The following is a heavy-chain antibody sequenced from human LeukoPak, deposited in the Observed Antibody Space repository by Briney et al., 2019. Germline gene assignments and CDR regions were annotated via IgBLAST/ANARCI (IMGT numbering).Heavy chain of an antibody. V-gene: IGHV4-59*04. D-gene: IGHD2-2*01. CDR1: GGSISSYY. CDR3: ARYQRRIYFDY. Sequence: SETLSLTCTVSGGSISSYYWSWIRQPPGKGLEWIGYIYYSGSTYYNPSLKSRVTISVDTSKNQFSLKLSSVTAADTAVYYCARYQRRIYFDYWGQGTLVTVS. CDR2: IYYSGST. J-gene: IGHJ4*02.